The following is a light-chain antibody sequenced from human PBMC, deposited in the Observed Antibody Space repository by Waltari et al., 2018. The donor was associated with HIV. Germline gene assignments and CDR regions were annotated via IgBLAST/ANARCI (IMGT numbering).Light chain of an antibody. J-gene: IGKJ4*01. CDR1: ENIERY. Sequence: IQMTQSPSSLSASVGHRVSMSCRASENIERYLNWYQQRPGKAPKLLIYGAFTLQTGVPSRFSASGSGTDFTLTIRNLQPEDVALYFCQQSSITPLTFGGGTRVDIK. V-gene: IGKV1-39*01. CDR3: QQSSITPLT. CDR2: GAF.